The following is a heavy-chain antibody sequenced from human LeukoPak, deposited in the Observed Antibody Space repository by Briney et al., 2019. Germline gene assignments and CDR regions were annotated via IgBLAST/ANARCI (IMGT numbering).Heavy chain of an antibody. CDR2: ISYDGSNK. D-gene: IGHD5-18*01. CDR3: AREDPAHTAMVTRLLKY. CDR1: GGSVSSGSYY. J-gene: IGHJ4*02. V-gene: IGHV3-30-3*01. Sequence: PSETLSLTCTVSGGSVSSGSYYWSWVRQAPGKGLEWVAVISYDGSNKYYADSVKGRFTISRDNSKNTLYLQMNSLRAEDTAVYYCAREDPAHTAMVTRLLKYWGQGTLVTVSS.